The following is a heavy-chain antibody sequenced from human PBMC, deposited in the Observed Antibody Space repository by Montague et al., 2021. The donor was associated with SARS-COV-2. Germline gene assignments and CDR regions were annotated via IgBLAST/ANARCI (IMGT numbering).Heavy chain of an antibody. CDR2: IFYNGYT. Sequence: SETLSLTCTVSGGTVRDYYWNWIRQTPGKGLAWIGYIFYNGYTKYNPSLESRVTLSVDTPGNQFFLSLRSVTASDTATYFCARHSVSEDGTFFRSYFDPWGQGAQVIVSS. D-gene: IGHD1-1*01. CDR3: ARHSVSEDGTFFRSYFDP. CDR1: GGTVRDYY. V-gene: IGHV4-59*08. J-gene: IGHJ5*02.